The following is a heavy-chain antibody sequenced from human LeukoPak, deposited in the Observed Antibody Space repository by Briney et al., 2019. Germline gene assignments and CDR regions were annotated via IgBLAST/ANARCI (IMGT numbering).Heavy chain of an antibody. CDR3: ARQAPPYNWNDVGAYFDY. CDR2: IYTSGST. D-gene: IGHD1-1*01. CDR1: GGSISSGSYY. J-gene: IGHJ4*02. V-gene: IGHV4-61*02. Sequence: SETLSLTCTVSGGSISSGSYYWSWIRQPAGKGLEWIGRIYTSGSTNYNPSLKSRVTISVDTSKNQFSLKLSSVTAADTAVYYCARQAPPYNWNDVGAYFDYWGQGTLVTVSS.